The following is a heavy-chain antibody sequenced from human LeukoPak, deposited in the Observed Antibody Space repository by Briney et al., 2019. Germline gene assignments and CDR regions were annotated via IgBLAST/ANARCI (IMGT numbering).Heavy chain of an antibody. CDR1: GGSISSYY. D-gene: IGHD1-20*01. CDR3: ASDRARITGTTPTLYFDY. CDR2: IYYSGST. V-gene: IGHV4-59*12. Sequence: SETLSLTCTVSGGSISSYYWSWIRQPPGKGLEWIGYIYYSGSTNYNPSLKSRVTISVDTSKNQFSLKLSSVTAADTAVYYCASDRARITGTTPTLYFDYWGQGTLVTVSS. J-gene: IGHJ4*02.